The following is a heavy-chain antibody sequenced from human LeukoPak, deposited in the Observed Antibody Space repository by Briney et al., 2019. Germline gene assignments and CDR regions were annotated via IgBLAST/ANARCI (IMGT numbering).Heavy chain of an antibody. CDR3: AKHIDITMIVVVIPDDAFDI. CDR1: GFTFSSYA. Sequence: GPLRLSCAASGFTFSSYAMSWVRQAPGKGLEWVSAISGSGGSTYYADSVKGRFTISRDNSKNTLYLQMNSLRAEDMAVYYCAKHIDITMIVVVIPDDAFDIWGQGTMVTVSS. V-gene: IGHV3-23*01. CDR2: ISGSGGST. D-gene: IGHD3-22*01. J-gene: IGHJ3*02.